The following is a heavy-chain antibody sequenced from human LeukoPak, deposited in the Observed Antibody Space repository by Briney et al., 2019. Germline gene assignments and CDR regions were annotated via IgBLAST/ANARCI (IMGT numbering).Heavy chain of an antibody. D-gene: IGHD3-10*01. J-gene: IGHJ4*02. CDR3: ARLDYGSGSYSLRY. CDR1: GFTVSSNY. V-gene: IGHV3-53*01. CDR2: IYSGGST. Sequence: GGPLRLSCAASGFTVSSNYMSWVRQAPGKGLEWVSVIYSGGSTYYADSVKGRFTTSSDSSKNTLYLQMNSLRAEDTAVYYCARLDYGSGSYSLRYWGQGTLVTVSS.